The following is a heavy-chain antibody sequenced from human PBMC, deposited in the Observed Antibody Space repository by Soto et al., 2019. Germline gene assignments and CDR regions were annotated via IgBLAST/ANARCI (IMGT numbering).Heavy chain of an antibody. Sequence: GGSVRLSCAASGFTFSSYWMYWVRQAPGKGLVWVSRINPDGTTTNYADFVKGRFTISRDNAKNTLYVQMNGLRADDTSVYYCLRLSPPAFWGQGTLVTVSS. D-gene: IGHD5-12*01. CDR2: INPDGTTT. CDR3: LRLSPPAF. J-gene: IGHJ4*02. V-gene: IGHV3-74*01. CDR1: GFTFSSYW.